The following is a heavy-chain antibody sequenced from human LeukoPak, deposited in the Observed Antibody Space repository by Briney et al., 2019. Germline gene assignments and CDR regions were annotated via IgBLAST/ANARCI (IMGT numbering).Heavy chain of an antibody. V-gene: IGHV1-2*02. CDR3: AREGRHCGGDCYSFGS. J-gene: IGHJ4*02. CDR1: GYAFTDSY. CDR2: INLKSGDA. D-gene: IGHD2-21*02. Sequence: ASVKVSCKASGYAFTDSYMHWVRQAPGQGLEYLAWINLKSGDAKYAQKFQGRVSMTRDTSISTAYMDLGSLRSDDTAVYYCAREGRHCGGDCYSFGSGGQGAPSTVSS.